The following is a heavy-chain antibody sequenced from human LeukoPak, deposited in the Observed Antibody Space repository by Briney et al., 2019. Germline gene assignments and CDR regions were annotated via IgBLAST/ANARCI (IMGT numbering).Heavy chain of an antibody. J-gene: IGHJ4*02. CDR2: INHSGST. CDR1: GGSFSGYY. D-gene: IGHD3-22*01. V-gene: IGHV4-34*01. Sequence: SETLSLTCAVYGGSFSGYYWSWIRQPPGKGLEWIGEINHSGSTNYNPSLKSRVTISVDTSKNQFSLKLSSVTAADTAVYYCARGGQGYYDSSGYYIDYWGQGTLVTVSS. CDR3: ARGGQGYYDSSGYYIDY.